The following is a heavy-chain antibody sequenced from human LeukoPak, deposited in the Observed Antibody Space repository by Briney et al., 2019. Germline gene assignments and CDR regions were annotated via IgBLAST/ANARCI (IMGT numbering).Heavy chain of an antibody. Sequence: PGGSLRLYCAASGFTFGTFWMHWVRQAPGKGLVWVSRINPEETTTNYADAVKGRFTISRDNAKNTLYLQMNSLRAEDTAVYYCARGGLEPVDYWGQGTLVTVSS. V-gene: IGHV3-74*01. D-gene: IGHD1-14*01. J-gene: IGHJ4*02. CDR2: INPEETTT. CDR1: GFTFGTFW. CDR3: ARGGLEPVDY.